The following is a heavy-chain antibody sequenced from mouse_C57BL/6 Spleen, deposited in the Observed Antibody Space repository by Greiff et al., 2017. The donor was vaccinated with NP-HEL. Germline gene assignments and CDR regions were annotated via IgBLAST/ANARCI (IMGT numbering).Heavy chain of an antibody. V-gene: IGHV5-16*01. Sequence: EVKVEESEGGLVQPGSSMKLSCTASGFTFSDYYMAWVRQVPEKGLEWVANINYDGSSTYYLDSLKSRFIISRDNAKNILYLQMSSLKSEDTATYYCARADYDYDGYAKDYWGQGTSVTVSS. D-gene: IGHD2-4*01. J-gene: IGHJ4*01. CDR1: GFTFSDYY. CDR2: INYDGSST. CDR3: ARADYDYDGYAKDY.